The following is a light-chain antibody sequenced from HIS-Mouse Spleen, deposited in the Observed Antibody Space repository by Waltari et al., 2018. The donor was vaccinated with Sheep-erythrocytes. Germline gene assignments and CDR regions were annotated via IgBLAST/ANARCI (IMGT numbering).Light chain of an antibody. CDR2: EGS. J-gene: IGLJ3*02. CDR3: CSYAGSSTPWV. Sequence: QFALTQPASVSGSPGQSITISCAGTSSDVWGYNLVSWYQQHPGKAPKLMIYEGSKRPSGVSNRFSGSKSGNTASLTISGLQAEDEADYYCCSYAGSSTPWVFGGGTKLTVL. CDR1: SSDVWGYNL. V-gene: IGLV2-23*01.